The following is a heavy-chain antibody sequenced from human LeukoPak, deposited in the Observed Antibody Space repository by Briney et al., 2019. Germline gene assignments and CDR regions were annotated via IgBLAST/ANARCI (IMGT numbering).Heavy chain of an antibody. Sequence: GGSLRLSCAASGFTFSSYAMHWVRQAPGKGLEWVAVISYDGSNKYYADSVKGRFTISRDNSKNTLYLQMNSLRAEDTAVYYCAKRKVVITMIPHYYYYMDVWGKGTTVTVSS. V-gene: IGHV3-30*04. CDR3: AKRKVVITMIPHYYYYMDV. CDR2: ISYDGSNK. CDR1: GFTFSSYA. J-gene: IGHJ6*03. D-gene: IGHD3-22*01.